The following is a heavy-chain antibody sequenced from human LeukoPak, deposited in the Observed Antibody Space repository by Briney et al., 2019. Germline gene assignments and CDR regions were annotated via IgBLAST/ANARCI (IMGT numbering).Heavy chain of an antibody. CDR1: GFTFSSYA. D-gene: IGHD2-15*01. J-gene: IGHJ6*02. CDR2: ISYDGSNK. CDR3: ARDLGYCSGGSCYYYYYSMDV. Sequence: GGSLRLSCAASGFTFSSYAMHWVRQAPGKGLEWVAVISYDGSNKYYADSVKGRFTISRDNSKNTLYLQMNSLRAEDTAVYYCARDLGYCSGGSCYYYYYSMDVWGQGTTVTVSS. V-gene: IGHV3-30-3*01.